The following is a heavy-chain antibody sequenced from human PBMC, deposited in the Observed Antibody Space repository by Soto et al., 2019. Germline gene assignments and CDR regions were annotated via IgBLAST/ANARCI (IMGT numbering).Heavy chain of an antibody. D-gene: IGHD4-17*01. Sequence: ASVKVSCKASWYTFSRYGIRWVRQGPGQGLEWMGWISAYNGNTNYAQKLQGRVTMTTDTSTSTAYMELRSLRSDDTAVYYCAREDYGEENWFDPWGQGTLVTVSS. J-gene: IGHJ5*02. V-gene: IGHV1-18*01. CDR3: AREDYGEENWFDP. CDR1: WYTFSRYG. CDR2: ISAYNGNT.